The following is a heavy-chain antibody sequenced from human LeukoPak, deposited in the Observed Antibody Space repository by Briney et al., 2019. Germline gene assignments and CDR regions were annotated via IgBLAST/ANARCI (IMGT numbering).Heavy chain of an antibody. CDR2: INPNSGGT. J-gene: IGHJ4*02. Sequence: GASVKVSCKTPGYTFTGYYMHWVRQAPGQGLEWMGWINPNSGGTNYAQKFQGRVTMTRDTSISTANMELSRLRSDDTAMYYCARAYYYDSSGYPFYWGQGTLVTVSS. D-gene: IGHD3-22*01. CDR1: GYTFTGYY. V-gene: IGHV1-2*02. CDR3: ARAYYYDSSGYPFY.